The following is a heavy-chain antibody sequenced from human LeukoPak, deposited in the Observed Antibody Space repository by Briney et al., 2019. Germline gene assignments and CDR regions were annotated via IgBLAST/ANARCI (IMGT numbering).Heavy chain of an antibody. J-gene: IGHJ4*02. D-gene: IGHD6-13*01. Sequence: GGSLRLSCAASGFTFNTYAMNCVRQAPGKGLEWVSGISGNGDSKYYADSVKGRFTISRDNTKNTLYLQMNSLRAEDTAVYYCARERQVISSAGYYFDYWGQGTLVTVSS. CDR1: GFTFNTYA. CDR3: ARERQVISSAGYYFDY. V-gene: IGHV3-23*01. CDR2: ISGNGDSK.